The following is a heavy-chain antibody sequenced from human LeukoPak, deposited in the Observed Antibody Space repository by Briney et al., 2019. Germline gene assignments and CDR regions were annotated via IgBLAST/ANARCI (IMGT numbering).Heavy chain of an antibody. Sequence: GGSLRLSCTASGFTFSSYSLNWVRQAPGKGLEWVAFIGYDESKKYYADSVKGRFTISRDNSKNTLYLQMNSLRADDTAVYYCARDRDGSGTRNDYWGQGTLVTVSS. D-gene: IGHD3-10*01. CDR1: GFTFSSYS. J-gene: IGHJ4*02. CDR3: ARDRDGSGTRNDY. CDR2: IGYDESKK. V-gene: IGHV3-30*04.